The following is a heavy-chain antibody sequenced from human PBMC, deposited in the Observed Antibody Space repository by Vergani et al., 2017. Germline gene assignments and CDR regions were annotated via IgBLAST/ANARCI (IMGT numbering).Heavy chain of an antibody. V-gene: IGHV3-30*18. CDR3: AKDXIAAAGYHMYYFDY. J-gene: IGHJ4*02. CDR1: GFTFSSYG. Sequence: QVQLVESGGGVVQPGRSLTLSCAASGFTFSSYGMHWVRQAPGKGLEWVAVISYDGSNKYYADSVKGRFTISRDNSKNTLYLQMNSLRAEDTAVYYCAKDXIAAAGYHMYYFDYWGQGTLVTVSS. D-gene: IGHD6-13*01. CDR2: ISYDGSNK.